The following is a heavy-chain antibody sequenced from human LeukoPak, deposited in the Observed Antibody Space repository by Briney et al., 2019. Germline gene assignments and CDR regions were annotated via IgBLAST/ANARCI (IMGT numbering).Heavy chain of an antibody. Sequence: GGSLRLTCAASGFTFSSYAMSWVRQAPGKGLEWISASSDSGGSTYYADSVKGRFTISRDNSKNTLYLQMNSLRAEDTAVYYCAKAYDFWSGYSDNNWFDPWGQGVLVSVSS. CDR3: AKAYDFWSGYSDNNWFDP. CDR2: SSDSGGST. D-gene: IGHD3-3*01. CDR1: GFTFSSYA. J-gene: IGHJ5*02. V-gene: IGHV3-23*01.